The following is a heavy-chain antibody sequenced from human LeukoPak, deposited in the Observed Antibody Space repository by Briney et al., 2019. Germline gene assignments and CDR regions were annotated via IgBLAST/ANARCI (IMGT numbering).Heavy chain of an antibody. Sequence: GGSLRLSCAVSGFTFSSYWMSWVRQAPGKGLEWVANIKEDGTEKYYQDSVKGRFTISRDNAKNSLYLQMNSLRAEDTAVYYCARDRGSDFWSGYSEYYFDYWGQGTLVTVSS. CDR3: ARDRGSDFWSGYSEYYFDY. J-gene: IGHJ4*02. CDR1: GFTFSSYW. CDR2: IKEDGTEK. D-gene: IGHD3-3*01. V-gene: IGHV3-7*01.